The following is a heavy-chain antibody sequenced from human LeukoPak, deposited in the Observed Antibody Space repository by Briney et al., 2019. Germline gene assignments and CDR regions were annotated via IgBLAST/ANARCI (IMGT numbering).Heavy chain of an antibody. CDR3: ARGDGYNTGNY. V-gene: IGHV3-30-3*01. J-gene: IGHJ4*02. CDR2: ISYDGSNK. CDR1: GFTFSRYA. D-gene: IGHD5-24*01. Sequence: GGSLRLSCAASGFTFSRYAMHWVRQAPGKGLEWVAVISYDGSNKYYADSVKGRFTISRDNSKNTLYLQMNSLRAEDTAVYYCARGDGYNTGNYWGQGTLVTVSS.